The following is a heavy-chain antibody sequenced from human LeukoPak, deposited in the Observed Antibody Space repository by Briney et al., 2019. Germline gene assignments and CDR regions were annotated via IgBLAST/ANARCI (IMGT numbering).Heavy chain of an antibody. V-gene: IGHV3-48*03. CDR3: ARMYGGNCGVT. J-gene: IGHJ5*02. CDR1: GFTFSSYE. D-gene: IGHD4-23*01. Sequence: HPGGSLILSCAASGFTFSSYEMNWVPQAPGKGLERVSYISTSGSTIYYADSVKGRFTISRDNAKNSLYLQMNRLRAEDTAVYYCARMYGGNCGVTWGQGTLVTVSS. CDR2: ISTSGSTI.